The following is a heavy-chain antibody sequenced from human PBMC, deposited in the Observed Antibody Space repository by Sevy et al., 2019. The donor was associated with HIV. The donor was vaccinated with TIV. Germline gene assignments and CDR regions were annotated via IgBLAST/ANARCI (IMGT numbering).Heavy chain of an antibody. CDR3: AKRPSGGIWYFDL. D-gene: IGHD3-10*01. J-gene: IGHJ2*01. Sequence: GKSLKISCKGSGYSFSNYWIAWVRQMTGKGLQWMGIIYPGHSDTRHNPSFQGQVTSSADKSINTAYLQWSSLKASDTAMYYCAKRPSGGIWYFDLWGRGTLVTVSS. CDR1: GYSFSNYW. CDR2: IYPGHSDT. V-gene: IGHV5-51*01.